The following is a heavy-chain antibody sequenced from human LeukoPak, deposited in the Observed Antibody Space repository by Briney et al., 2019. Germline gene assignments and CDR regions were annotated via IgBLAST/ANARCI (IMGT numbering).Heavy chain of an antibody. J-gene: IGHJ6*02. CDR3: ARAKYCSGGSCYSYYYYGMDV. D-gene: IGHD2-15*01. CDR1: GYTFTSYY. Sequence: ASVKVSCKASGYTFTSYYMHWVRQAPGQGLEWMGIINPSGGSTSYAQKFQGRVTMTRDTSISTAYMELSRLRSDDTAVYYCARAKYCSGGSCYSYYYYGMDVWGQGTTVTVSS. V-gene: IGHV1-46*01. CDR2: INPSGGST.